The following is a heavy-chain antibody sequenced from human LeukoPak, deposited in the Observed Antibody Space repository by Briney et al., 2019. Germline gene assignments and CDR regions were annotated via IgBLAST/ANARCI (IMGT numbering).Heavy chain of an antibody. CDR1: GFSFSSYS. CDR2: ISSSSDYI. Sequence: GRSLRLSCAASGFSFSSYSMNWVRQAPGKGLEWVSSISSSSDYIYYADSVKGRFTISRDNAKNSPYLQMNSLRAEDTAVYYCARKYQLQPFDPWGQGTLVIVSS. J-gene: IGHJ5*02. D-gene: IGHD2-2*01. CDR3: ARKYQLQPFDP. V-gene: IGHV3-21*06.